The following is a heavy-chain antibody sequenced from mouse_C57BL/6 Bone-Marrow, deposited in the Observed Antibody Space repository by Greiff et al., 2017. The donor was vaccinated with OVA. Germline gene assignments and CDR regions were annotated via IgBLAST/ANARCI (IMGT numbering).Heavy chain of an antibody. J-gene: IGHJ2*01. CDR2: ISYDGSN. CDR3: AVFTTVDYFDY. CDR1: GYSITSGYY. V-gene: IGHV3-6*01. D-gene: IGHD1-1*01. Sequence: EVQLQESGPGLVKPSQSLSLTCSVTGYSITSGYYWNWIRQFPGNKLEWMGYISYDGSNNYNPSLKNRISITRDTSKNQFFLKLNSVTTEDTATYYCAVFTTVDYFDYWGQGTTLTVSS.